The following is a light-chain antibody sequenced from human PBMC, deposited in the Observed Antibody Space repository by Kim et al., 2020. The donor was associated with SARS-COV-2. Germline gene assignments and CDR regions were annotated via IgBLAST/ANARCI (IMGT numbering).Light chain of an antibody. J-gene: IGKJ4*01. CDR2: LGS. V-gene: IGKV2-28*01. CDR1: QSLLPSNGYNY. CDR3: MRAIQTRT. Sequence: DIVMTQSPLSLPVTPGEPASISCRCSQSLLPSNGYNYLDWYLQKPGQSPQLLIYLGSNRASGVPDRFSGRGSGTDFTLKISRVETEDVGVDYCMRAIQTRTFGGGTKMDIK.